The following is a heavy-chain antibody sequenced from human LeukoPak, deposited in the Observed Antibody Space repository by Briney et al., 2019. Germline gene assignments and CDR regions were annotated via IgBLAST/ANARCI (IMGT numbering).Heavy chain of an antibody. V-gene: IGHV3-21*01. D-gene: IGHD2-21*01. CDR2: ISSSSSYI. Sequence: GGSLRLSCAASGFTFSSYSMNWVRQAPGKGLEWVSSISSSSSYIYYADSVKGRFTISRDNAKNSLYLQMNNLRADDTAVYYCARDVVPYYYYYMDVWGKGTTVTVSS. J-gene: IGHJ6*03. CDR1: GFTFSSYS. CDR3: ARDVVPYYYYYMDV.